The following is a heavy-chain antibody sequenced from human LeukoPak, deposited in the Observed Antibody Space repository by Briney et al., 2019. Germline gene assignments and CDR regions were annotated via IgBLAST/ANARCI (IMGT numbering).Heavy chain of an antibody. CDR2: IIPILGIA. D-gene: IGHD6-6*01. J-gene: IGHJ4*02. CDR1: GGTFSSYA. V-gene: IGHV1-69*04. Sequence: ASVKVSYKASGGTFSSYAISWVRQAPGQGLEWMGRIIPILGIANYAQKFQGRVTITADKSTSTAYMELSSLRSEDTAVYYCAREGSSGLFDYWGQGTLVTVSS. CDR3: AREGSSGLFDY.